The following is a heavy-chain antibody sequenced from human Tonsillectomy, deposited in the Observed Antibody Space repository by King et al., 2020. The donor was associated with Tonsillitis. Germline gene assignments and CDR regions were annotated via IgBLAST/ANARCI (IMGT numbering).Heavy chain of an antibody. CDR2: ISCSGGAT. CDR3: AKGRGDYGGGSNNYLDY. Sequence: VQLVESGGGLVQPGGSRRLSCAASGLTFNNYAMSWVRQAPGKGLEWVSAISCSGGATYYADSVKGRFTISRDNSRNTLYLQMNSLRAEDTAVYYCAKGRGDYGGGSNNYLDYWGQGTLLTVSS. J-gene: IGHJ4*02. V-gene: IGHV3-23*04. CDR1: GLTFNNYA. D-gene: IGHD3-16*01.